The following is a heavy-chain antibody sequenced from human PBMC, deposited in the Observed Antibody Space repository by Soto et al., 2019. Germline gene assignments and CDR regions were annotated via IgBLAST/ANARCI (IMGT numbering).Heavy chain of an antibody. CDR3: ARAPPHSSSSEKLFRAFDI. CDR2: INHSGST. Sequence: PSETLSLTCAVYGGSFSGYYWSWIRQPPGKGLDWIGEINHSGSTNYNPSLKSRVTISVDTSKNQFSLKLSSVTAADTAVYYCARAPPHSSSSEKLFRAFDIWGQGTMVTVSS. D-gene: IGHD6-6*01. CDR1: GGSFSGYY. V-gene: IGHV4-34*01. J-gene: IGHJ3*02.